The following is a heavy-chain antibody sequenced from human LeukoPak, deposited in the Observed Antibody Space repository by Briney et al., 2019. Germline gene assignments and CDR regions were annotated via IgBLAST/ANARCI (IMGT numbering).Heavy chain of an antibody. CDR2: ISSSSSYI. CDR3: AVEGTHFGYFDY. Sequence: KPGGSLRLSCAASGFTFSSYSMNWVRQAPGKGLEWVSSISSSSSYIYYADSVKGRFTISRDNAKNSLYLQMNSLRAEDTAVYYCAVEGTHFGYFDYWGQGTLVTVSS. V-gene: IGHV3-21*01. CDR1: GFTFSSYS. J-gene: IGHJ4*02. D-gene: IGHD3-10*01.